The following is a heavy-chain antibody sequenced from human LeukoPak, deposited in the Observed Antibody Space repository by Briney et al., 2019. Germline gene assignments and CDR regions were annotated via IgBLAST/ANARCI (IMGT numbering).Heavy chain of an antibody. CDR3: ARLAAAYRSGTYYFDY. CDR1: GFTFSTYW. Sequence: PGGSLRLSCAASGFTFSTYWMTWVRQAPGKGLEWVSSISSSSSYIYYADSVKGRFTISRDNAKNSLYLQMNSLRAEDTAVYYCARLAAAYRSGTYYFDYWGQGTLVTVSS. V-gene: IGHV3-21*01. J-gene: IGHJ4*02. D-gene: IGHD6-13*01. CDR2: ISSSSSYI.